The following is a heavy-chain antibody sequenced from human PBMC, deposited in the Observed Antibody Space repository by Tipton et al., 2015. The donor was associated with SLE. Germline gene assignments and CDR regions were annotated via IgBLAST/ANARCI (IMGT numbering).Heavy chain of an antibody. CDR1: GGSISSHY. D-gene: IGHD2-2*01. Sequence: TLSLTCTVSGGSISSHYWSWIRQPPGKGLEWIGYISYSETTNYNPSLTSRVTISVDTSKNQFSLKLRSVTAADTAVYYCARDPDLDLCSGTTCPDTFDMWGQGTVVTVSS. CDR2: ISYSETT. CDR3: ARDPDLDLCSGTTCPDTFDM. V-gene: IGHV4-59*11. J-gene: IGHJ3*02.